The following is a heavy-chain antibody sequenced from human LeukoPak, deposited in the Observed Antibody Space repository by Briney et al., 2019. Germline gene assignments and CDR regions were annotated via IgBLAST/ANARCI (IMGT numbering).Heavy chain of an antibody. CDR3: ARFSSGYYFYTDY. CDR2: INPNSGGT. J-gene: IGHJ4*02. Sequence: ASVKVSCKASGYTFTGYYMHWVRQAPGQGLEWMGWINPNSGGTNYAQKFQGRVTMTRDTSISTAYMELSRLRSDDTAVYYCARFSSGYYFYTDYWGQGTLVTVSS. CDR1: GYTFTGYY. D-gene: IGHD3-22*01. V-gene: IGHV1-2*02.